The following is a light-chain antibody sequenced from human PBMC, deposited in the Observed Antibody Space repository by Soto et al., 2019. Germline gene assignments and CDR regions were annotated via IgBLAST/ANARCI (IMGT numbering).Light chain of an antibody. V-gene: IGKV3-20*01. Sequence: ESVMTQSPGTMYLSPGERATLSCRASQSVSDGFLAWDQQKPGQAPRLVISGASSRATGIPDRFRGSGSGTDFTLTISRLEPEDYAVYYCQQYGSTPYTFGQGTMLEIK. J-gene: IGKJ2*01. CDR1: QSVSDGF. CDR3: QQYGSTPYT. CDR2: GAS.